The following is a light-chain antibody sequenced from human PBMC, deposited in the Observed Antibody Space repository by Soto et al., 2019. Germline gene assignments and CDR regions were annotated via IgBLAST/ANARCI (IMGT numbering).Light chain of an antibody. J-gene: IGKJ4*01. Sequence: EIVLTQSPGTLSLSPGERATLSCRVSQSVSSSYLAWYQQKPGQAPRLLIYGASSRATGIPDRFSGSGSGTEFTLTISRLEPEDFAVYYCQQYGSSLPLTFGGGTKVEIK. V-gene: IGKV3-20*01. CDR1: QSVSSSY. CDR2: GAS. CDR3: QQYGSSLPLT.